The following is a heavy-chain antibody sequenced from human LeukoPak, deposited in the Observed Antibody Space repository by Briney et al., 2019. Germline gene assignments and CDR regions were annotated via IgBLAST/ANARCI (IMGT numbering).Heavy chain of an antibody. CDR3: AVMGDAPGGYEPFDY. J-gene: IGHJ4*02. Sequence: GGSLRLSCEVSGFTFSNSALTWVRQPPGKGLEWVSSISSSSSYIYYADSVKGRFTISRDNAKNSLYLQMNSLRAEDTAVYYCAVMGDAPGGYEPFDYWGQGTLVTVSS. D-gene: IGHD3-16*01. CDR1: GFTFSNSA. V-gene: IGHV3-21*01. CDR2: ISSSSSYI.